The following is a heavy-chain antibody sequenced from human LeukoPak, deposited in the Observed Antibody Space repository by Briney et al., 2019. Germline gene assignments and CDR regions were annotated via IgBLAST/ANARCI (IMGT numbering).Heavy chain of an antibody. D-gene: IGHD6-13*01. V-gene: IGHV4-4*02. CDR3: ARDLGSSWFEPLDY. CDR1: GGSISSSAW. Sequence: SETLSLTCAVSGGSISSSAWWSWVRQPPGKGLEWIGEVYHSGSTNYNSFLKSRVTISVDKSKNQFSLKLTFATAADTAVYYCARDLGSSWFEPLDYWGQGILVIVSS. J-gene: IGHJ4*02. CDR2: VYHSGST.